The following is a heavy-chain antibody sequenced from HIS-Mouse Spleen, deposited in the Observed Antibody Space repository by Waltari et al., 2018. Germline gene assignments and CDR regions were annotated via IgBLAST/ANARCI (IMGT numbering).Heavy chain of an antibody. D-gene: IGHD7-27*01. CDR3: ARRLLTGDAFDI. V-gene: IGHV3-21*01. CDR2: ISSSSSYI. CDR1: GFTFSSYS. J-gene: IGHJ3*02. Sequence: EVQLVQSGGGLVKPGGSLRLSCAASGFTFSSYSMNWVRQAPGKGLEWVSSISSSSSYIYYADSVKGRCTISRDNAKNSLYLQMNSLRAEDTAVYYCARRLLTGDAFDIWGQGTMVTVSS.